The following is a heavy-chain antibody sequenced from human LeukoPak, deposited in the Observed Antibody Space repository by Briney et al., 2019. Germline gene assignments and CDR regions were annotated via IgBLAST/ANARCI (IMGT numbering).Heavy chain of an antibody. CDR3: ARGSGYSSLYYFDY. V-gene: IGHV4-34*01. Sequence: SETLSLTCAVYGGSFSGYYWSWIRQPPGKGLEWIGEINHSGSTNYNPSLKSRVTISVDTSKNQFSLKLSSVTAADTAVSYCARGSGYSSLYYFDYWGQGTLVTVS. CDR1: GGSFSGYY. CDR2: INHSGST. J-gene: IGHJ4*02. D-gene: IGHD6-13*01.